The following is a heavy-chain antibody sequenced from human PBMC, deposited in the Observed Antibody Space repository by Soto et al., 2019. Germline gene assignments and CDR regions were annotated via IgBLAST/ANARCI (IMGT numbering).Heavy chain of an antibody. J-gene: IGHJ5*02. CDR1: GGSISSYY. Sequence: SETLSLTCTVSGGSISSYYWSWIRQPPGKGLEWIGYIYYSGSTNYNPSLKSRVTISVDTSKNQFSLKLSSVTAADTAVYYCARAPDYDILTGYYGNWFDPCGQGTLVTVCS. D-gene: IGHD3-9*01. CDR3: ARAPDYDILTGYYGNWFDP. CDR2: IYYSGST. V-gene: IGHV4-59*01.